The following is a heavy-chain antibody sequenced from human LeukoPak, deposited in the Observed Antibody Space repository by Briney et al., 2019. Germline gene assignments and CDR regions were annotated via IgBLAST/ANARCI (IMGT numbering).Heavy chain of an antibody. J-gene: IGHJ6*03. Sequence: PXGSLXLXCAASGFTFSSYSMNWVRQAPGKGLEWVSYISSSSSTIYYADSVKGRFTISRDNAKNSLYLQMNSLRAEDTAVYYCAXVAEXYDSSGNFYYYYYYYMDVWGKGTTVTVSS. CDR3: AXVAEXYDSSGNFYYYYYYYMDV. V-gene: IGHV3-48*01. CDR2: ISSSSSTI. CDR1: GFTFSSYS. D-gene: IGHD3-22*01.